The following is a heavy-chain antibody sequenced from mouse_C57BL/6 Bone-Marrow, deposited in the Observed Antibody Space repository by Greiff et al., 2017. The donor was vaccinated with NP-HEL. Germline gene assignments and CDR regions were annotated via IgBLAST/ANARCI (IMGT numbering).Heavy chain of an antibody. CDR1: GYTFTDYY. CDR3: ARGYYGSSPPY. Sequence: EVKLMESGPELVKPGASVKISCKASGYTFTDYYMNWVKQSHGKSLEWIGDINPNNGGTSYNQKFKGKATLTVDKSSSTAYMELRSLTSEDSAVYYCARGYYGSSPPYWGQGTLVTVSA. V-gene: IGHV1-26*01. D-gene: IGHD1-1*01. CDR2: INPNNGGT. J-gene: IGHJ3*01.